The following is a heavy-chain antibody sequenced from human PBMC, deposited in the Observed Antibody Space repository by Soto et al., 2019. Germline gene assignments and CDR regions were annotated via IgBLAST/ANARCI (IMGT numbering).Heavy chain of an antibody. Sequence: QVQLVQSGAEVKKPGSSVKVSCKASGGTFSSYTISWVRQAPGQGLEWMGRIIPILGITNYAQKFQGRVTITAAKSXRTAYMELSSLRSEDTAVYYCASPNPLRGSGFLFDYWGQGTLVTVSS. D-gene: IGHD4-17*01. J-gene: IGHJ4*02. CDR2: IIPILGIT. CDR1: GGTFSSYT. V-gene: IGHV1-69*02. CDR3: ASPNPLRGSGFLFDY.